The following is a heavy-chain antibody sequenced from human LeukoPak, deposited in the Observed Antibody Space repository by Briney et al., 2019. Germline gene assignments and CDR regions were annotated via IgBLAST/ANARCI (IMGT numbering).Heavy chain of an antibody. V-gene: IGHV1-2*06. CDR1: GYTFTGYY. J-gene: IGHJ4*02. CDR2: INPNSGGT. CDR3: ARESQYSSSLPWDY. Sequence: GASVKVSCKASGYTFTGYYMHWVRQAPGQGLEWMGRINPNSGGTNYAQKFQGRVTMTRDTSISTAYMELSRLRSDDTAVYYCARESQYSSSLPWDYWGQGTLVTVSS. D-gene: IGHD6-6*01.